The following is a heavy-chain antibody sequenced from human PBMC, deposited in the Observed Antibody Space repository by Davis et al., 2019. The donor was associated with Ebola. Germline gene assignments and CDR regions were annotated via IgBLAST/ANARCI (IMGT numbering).Heavy chain of an antibody. CDR3: TRENDMYYDFWSGYYYTSPHYGMDV. V-gene: IGHV3-49*03. Sequence: GGSLRLSCTASGFTFGDYAMSWFRQAPGKGLEWVGFIRSKAYGGTTEYAASVKGRFTISRDDSKSIAYLQMNSLKTEDTAVYYCTRENDMYYDFWSGYYYTSPHYGMDVWGQGTTVTVSS. CDR2: IRSKAYGGTT. CDR1: GFTFGDYA. D-gene: IGHD3-3*01. J-gene: IGHJ6*02.